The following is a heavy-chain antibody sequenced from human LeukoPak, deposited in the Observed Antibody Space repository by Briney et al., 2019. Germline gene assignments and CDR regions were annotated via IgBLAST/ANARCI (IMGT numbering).Heavy chain of an antibody. J-gene: IGHJ4*02. Sequence: GGSLRLSCAASGFTFSSYWMSCVRQAPGKGLEWVANIKQDGSEKYYVDSVKGRFTISRDNAKNSLYLQMNSLRAEDTAVYYCAREALGSSWYADYWGQGTLVTVSS. CDR1: GFTFSSYW. D-gene: IGHD6-13*01. V-gene: IGHV3-7*01. CDR2: IKQDGSEK. CDR3: AREALGSSWYADY.